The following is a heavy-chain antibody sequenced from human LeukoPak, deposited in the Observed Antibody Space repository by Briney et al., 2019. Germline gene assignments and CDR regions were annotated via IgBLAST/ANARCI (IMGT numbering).Heavy chain of an antibody. J-gene: IGHJ4*02. Sequence: GGSLKLSCAGSGYTFGDCGMSWVRQAPGKGLEWVSVIYSGGSTYYADSVKGRFTISRDNSKNTLYLQMNSLRAEDTAVYYCARESIVGATVFDYWGQGTLVTVSS. CDR2: IYSGGST. D-gene: IGHD1-26*01. CDR3: ARESIVGATVFDY. V-gene: IGHV3-53*01. CDR1: GYTFGDCG.